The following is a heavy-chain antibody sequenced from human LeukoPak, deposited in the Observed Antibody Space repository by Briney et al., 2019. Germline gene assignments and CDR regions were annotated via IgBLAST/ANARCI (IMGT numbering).Heavy chain of an antibody. D-gene: IGHD1-26*01. V-gene: IGHV3-30*03. CDR2: ISDDGNNK. Sequence: GGSLRLSCAASGFTFSDFGMHWVRQAPGKGLEWVAVISDDGNNKYYADSVKGRFTISRDNSKNTLYLQMDSLRAEDTAVYYCARDRIVGAAGDAFDVWGQGTMVTVSS. CDR3: ARDRIVGAAGDAFDV. J-gene: IGHJ3*01. CDR1: GFTFSDFG.